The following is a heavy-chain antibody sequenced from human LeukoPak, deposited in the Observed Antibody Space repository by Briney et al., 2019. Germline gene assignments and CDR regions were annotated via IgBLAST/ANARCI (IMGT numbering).Heavy chain of an antibody. D-gene: IGHD5-18*01. J-gene: IGHJ4*02. CDR3: ATSRRYSYGYVDY. V-gene: IGHV4-34*01. Sequence: PSETLSLTCAVYGGSFSGYYWSWIRQPPGKGLEWIGEINHSGSTNYNPSLKSRVTISVDTSKNQFSLKLSSVTAADTAVYYCATSRRYSYGYVDYWGQGTLVTVSS. CDR1: GGSFSGYY. CDR2: INHSGST.